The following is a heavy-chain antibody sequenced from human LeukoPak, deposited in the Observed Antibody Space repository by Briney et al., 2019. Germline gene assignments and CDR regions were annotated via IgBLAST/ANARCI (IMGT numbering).Heavy chain of an antibody. D-gene: IGHD3-9*01. V-gene: IGHV3-23*01. CDR1: GLTFSSYA. J-gene: IGHJ4*02. CDR3: AKDATASPYFHWFDN. Sequence: PGGSLRLSCAASGLTFSSYAMNWVRQAPGKGLEWVAGISRGDRTFHAESVKGRFTISRDKSKDTLYLQMNSLRAEDTAVYYCAKDATASPYFHWFDNWGQGTQVIVSS. CDR2: ISRGDRT.